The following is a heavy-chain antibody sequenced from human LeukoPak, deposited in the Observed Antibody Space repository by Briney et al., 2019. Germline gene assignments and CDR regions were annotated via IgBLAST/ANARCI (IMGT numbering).Heavy chain of an antibody. CDR2: ISGSGGST. V-gene: IGHV3-23*01. D-gene: IGHD3-10*01. Sequence: GGSLRLSCAASGFTFSNYAMRWVRQGPGKGLEWVSAISGSGGSTYYADSVKGRFTISRDNFKNTLYLQMNSLRAEDTAVYYCSKDGGVWFGESNDYWGQGTLVTVSS. CDR3: SKDGGVWFGESNDY. CDR1: GFTFSNYA. J-gene: IGHJ4*02.